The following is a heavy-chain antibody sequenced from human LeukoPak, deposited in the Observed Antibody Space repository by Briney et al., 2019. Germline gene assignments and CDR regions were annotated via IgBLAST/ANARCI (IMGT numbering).Heavy chain of an antibody. V-gene: IGHV1-18*01. CDR1: GYTFTNHG. J-gene: IGHJ6*02. D-gene: IGHD1-26*01. CDR2: ISAYNGNT. CDR3: ARDGGSGSYYYGMDV. Sequence: GASVKVSCKASGYTFTNHGITWVRQAPGQGLEWMGWISAYNGNTNYAQKLQGRVTMTTDTSTSTAYMELRSLRSDDTAVYYCARDGGSGSYYYGMDVWGQGTTVTVSS.